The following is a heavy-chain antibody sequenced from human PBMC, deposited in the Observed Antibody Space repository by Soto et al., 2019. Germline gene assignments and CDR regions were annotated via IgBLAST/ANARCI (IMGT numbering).Heavy chain of an antibody. CDR3: AGGRKAHRIFDY. Sequence: SETLSLTCGVYGGSYSGNCWTWIRQPPGKGLEWIGEISHSGSTYCNPSLKSRVAISVDTSKNQFSLKLSSVTIADTAVYYCAGGRKAHRIFDYWGQGILVTVSS. V-gene: IGHV4-34*01. CDR2: ISHSGST. CDR1: GGSYSGNC. D-gene: IGHD3-16*01. J-gene: IGHJ4*02.